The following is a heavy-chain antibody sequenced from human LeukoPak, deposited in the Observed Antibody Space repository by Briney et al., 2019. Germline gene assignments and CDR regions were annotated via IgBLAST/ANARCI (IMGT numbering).Heavy chain of an antibody. CDR1: GGTFSSYA. CDR2: IIPILGIA. J-gene: IGHJ4*02. Sequence: SVKVSCKASGGTFSSYAISWVRQAPGQGLEWMGRIIPILGIANYAQKFQGRVTITADKSTSTAYMELSSLRSEDTAVYYCARDWGCPGGGSCGFDYWGQGTLVTVSS. V-gene: IGHV1-69*04. CDR3: ARDWGCPGGGSCGFDY. D-gene: IGHD2-15*01.